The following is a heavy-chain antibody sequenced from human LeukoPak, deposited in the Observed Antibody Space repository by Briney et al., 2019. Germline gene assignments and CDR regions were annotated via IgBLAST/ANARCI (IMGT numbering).Heavy chain of an antibody. D-gene: IGHD2-15*01. J-gene: IGHJ5*02. CDR1: GYSISSGYY. CDR2: IYHSGST. V-gene: IGHV4-38-2*02. Sequence: SETLSLTCTVSGYSISSGYYWGWIWQPPGKGLEWIGSIYHSGSTYYNPSLKSRVTISVDTSKNQFSLKLSSVTAADTAVYYCAREKGDSVVVVAATSNWFDPWGQGTLVTVSS. CDR3: AREKGDSVVVVAATSNWFDP.